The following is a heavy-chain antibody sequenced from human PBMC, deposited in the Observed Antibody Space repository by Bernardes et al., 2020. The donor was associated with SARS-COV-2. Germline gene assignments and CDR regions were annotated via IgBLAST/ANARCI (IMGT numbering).Heavy chain of an antibody. J-gene: IGHJ6*02. CDR2: INPNSGGT. D-gene: IGHD3-22*01. CDR1: GYTFTGYY. Sequence: ASVKVSCKASGYTFTGYYMHWVRQAPGQGLEWMGWINPNSGGTNYAQKFQGRVTMTRDTSISTAYMELSRLRSDDTAVYYCARAEVGDSSGYHNYYYGMDVWGQGTTVTVS. CDR3: ARAEVGDSSGYHNYYYGMDV. V-gene: IGHV1-2*02.